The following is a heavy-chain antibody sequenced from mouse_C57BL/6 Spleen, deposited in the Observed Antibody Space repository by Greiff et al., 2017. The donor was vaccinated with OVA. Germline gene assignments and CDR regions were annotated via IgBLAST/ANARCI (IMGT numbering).Heavy chain of an antibody. V-gene: IGHV1-19*01. CDR1: GYTFTDYY. Sequence: EVQLQQSGPVLVKPGASVKMSCKASGYTFTDYYMNWVKQSHGKSLEWIGVINPYNGGTSYNPTFKGTSTLTVAQSSSTAYMELNSLTSEDYAVYYCARKGSSYGYFDVGGTGTTVTVAS. CDR3: ARKGSSYGYFDV. CDR2: INPYNGGT. J-gene: IGHJ1*03. D-gene: IGHD1-1*01.